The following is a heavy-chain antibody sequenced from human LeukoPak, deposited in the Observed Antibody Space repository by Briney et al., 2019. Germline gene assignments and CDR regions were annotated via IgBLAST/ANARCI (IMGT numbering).Heavy chain of an antibody. D-gene: IGHD3-3*01. CDR2: IWYDGSNK. CDR3: AKDRGQMEWLLIDY. V-gene: IGHV3-33*06. J-gene: IGHJ4*02. Sequence: GGYLRRYCAASGFTFSSYGMHWVRQAPGKGLEWVAVIWYDGSNKYYADSVKGRFTISRDNSKNTLYLQMNSLRAEDTAVYYCAKDRGQMEWLLIDYWGRGTLVTVSS. CDR1: GFTFSSYG.